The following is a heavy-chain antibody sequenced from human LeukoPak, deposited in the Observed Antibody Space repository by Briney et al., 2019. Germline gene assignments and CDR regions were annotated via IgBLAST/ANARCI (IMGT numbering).Heavy chain of an antibody. J-gene: IGHJ4*02. CDR1: GYTFTGSY. V-gene: IGHV1-2*02. CDR3: ARGYVSSSWFYFDY. D-gene: IGHD6-13*01. Sequence: ASVKVSCKASGYTFTGSYMHWVRQAPGQGLEWMGWINPNSGGTNYAQKFQGRVTLTRDTSINPAYMELSRLRSDDTAVYYCARGYVSSSWFYFDYWGQGTLVTVSS. CDR2: INPNSGGT.